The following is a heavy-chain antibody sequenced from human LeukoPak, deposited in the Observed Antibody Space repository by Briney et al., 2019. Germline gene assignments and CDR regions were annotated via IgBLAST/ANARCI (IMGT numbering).Heavy chain of an antibody. CDR1: GGSISSYY. CDR3: ARHGFDSSGYYSYYYYGMDV. Sequence: PSETLSLTCTVSGGSISSYYWSWIRQPPGKGLEWIGYIYYSGSTNYNPSLKSRVTISVDTSKNQFSLKLSSVTAADTAVYYCARHGFDSSGYYSYYYYGMDVWGQGTTVTVSS. CDR2: IYYSGST. J-gene: IGHJ6*02. V-gene: IGHV4-59*08. D-gene: IGHD3-22*01.